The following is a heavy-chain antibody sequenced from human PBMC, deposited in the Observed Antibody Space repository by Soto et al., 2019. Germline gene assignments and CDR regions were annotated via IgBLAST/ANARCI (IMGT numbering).Heavy chain of an antibody. D-gene: IGHD2-15*01. CDR3: AKDSRSHPQDWFDP. CDR2: ISGSGDYT. V-gene: IGHV3-23*01. CDR1: GFTFSSCA. J-gene: IGHJ5*02. Sequence: EVQLLESGGGLVQPGESLRLSCAASGFTFSSCAMTWVRQAPGKGLEWVSSISGSGDYTYFADSVKGRFTISRDNSKDTLYLQMSSLRVEDTAIYYCAKDSRSHPQDWFDPWGQGTLVTVSS.